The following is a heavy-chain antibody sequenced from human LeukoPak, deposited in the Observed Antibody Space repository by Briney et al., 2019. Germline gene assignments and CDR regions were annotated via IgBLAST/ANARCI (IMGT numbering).Heavy chain of an antibody. D-gene: IGHD6-19*01. CDR3: ARETEKQWQY. V-gene: IGHV4-39*07. Sequence: SETLSLTCAVSGASITSSNYYWGWVRQSPGKGLEWIGNIYSSGNTYYNASLKSRVTMYIDTSKNQFSLTLRSVTAADTAVYYCARETEKQWQYWGQGTMATVSS. CDR1: GASITSSNYY. J-gene: IGHJ3*01. CDR2: IYSSGNT.